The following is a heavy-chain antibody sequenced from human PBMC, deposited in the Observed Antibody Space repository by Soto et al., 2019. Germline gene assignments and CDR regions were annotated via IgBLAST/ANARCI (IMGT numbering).Heavy chain of an antibody. J-gene: IGHJ4*02. CDR2: IYYSGST. CDR1: GASMNNYY. V-gene: IGHV4-59*08. Sequence: QVQLQESGPGLVKPSETLSLTCTVSGASMNNYYWTWIRQPPGKGLEWIGYIYYSGSTIYHPSLESRVTIAVDTSKNQFSLKLTSVTAADAALYYCARLRCSGDSGLSKGTFDYWGQGSLVTVSS. CDR3: ARLRCSGDSGLSKGTFDY. D-gene: IGHD2-15*01.